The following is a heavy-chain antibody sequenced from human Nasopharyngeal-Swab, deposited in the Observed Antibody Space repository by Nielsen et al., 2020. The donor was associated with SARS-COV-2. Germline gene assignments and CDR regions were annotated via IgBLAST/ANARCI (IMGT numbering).Heavy chain of an antibody. CDR1: GLSYTNYW. CDR2: INQDGSEK. V-gene: IGHV3-7*01. D-gene: IGHD7-27*01. CDR3: ARDSGWFDP. J-gene: IGHJ5*02. Sequence: GESLKISCAASGLSYTNYWTSWVRQAPGKGLEWVASINQDGSEKYFVDSVKGRFTISRDNAKNSVHLEVNNLRAEDTAVYYCARDSGWFDPWGQGTLVTVSS.